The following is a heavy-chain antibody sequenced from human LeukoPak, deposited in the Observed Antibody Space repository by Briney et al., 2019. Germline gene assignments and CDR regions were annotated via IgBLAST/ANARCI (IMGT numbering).Heavy chain of an antibody. CDR3: SKDLPHTRAWALKY. CDR1: GLIFSDAW. D-gene: IGHD2-2*01. J-gene: IGHJ4*02. V-gene: IGHV3-15*03. Sequence: PGGSLRLSCTASGLIFSDAWMTWVRQAPGQGPEWVGRIKSKVNGGTTDYASSVKGRFTISRDDSENTLYLQMNSLRTDDTAVYYCSKDLPHTRAWALKYWGQGALVTVSS. CDR2: IKSKVNGGTT.